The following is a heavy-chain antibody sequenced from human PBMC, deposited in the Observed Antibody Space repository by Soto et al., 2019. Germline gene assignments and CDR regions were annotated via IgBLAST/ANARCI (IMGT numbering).Heavy chain of an antibody. CDR1: GFTFSDYY. Sequence: QVQVVESGGDLVKPGGSLRLSCAASGFTFSDYYMSWLRQAPGKGLEWVSYISNTCSTTYHADSVKGRFTISRDNATKSLYVQMNSLRVEDTAADYCASYRAAGGGYVWYGVDVCGQGNTVIV. CDR3: ASYRAAGGGYVWYGVDV. CDR2: ISNTCSTT. D-gene: IGHD6-13*01. V-gene: IGHV3-11*01. J-gene: IGHJ6*02.